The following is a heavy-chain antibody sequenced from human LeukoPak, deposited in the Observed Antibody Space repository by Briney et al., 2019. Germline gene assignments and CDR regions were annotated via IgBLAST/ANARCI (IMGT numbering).Heavy chain of an antibody. D-gene: IGHD3-9*01. Sequence: GGSLRLSCTASGFTFGDYAMSWVRQAPGKGLEWVGFIRSKAYGGTTEYAASVKGRFTISRDDSKSIAYLQVNSLKTEDTAVYYCTRRGYSYGSVLRYFDWLAYWGQGTLVTVSS. J-gene: IGHJ4*02. CDR2: IRSKAYGGTT. CDR3: TRRGYSYGSVLRYFDWLAY. V-gene: IGHV3-49*04. CDR1: GFTFGDYA.